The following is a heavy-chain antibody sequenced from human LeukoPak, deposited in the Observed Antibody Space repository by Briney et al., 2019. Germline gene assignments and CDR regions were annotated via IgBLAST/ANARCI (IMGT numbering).Heavy chain of an antibody. CDR1: GYTFSSHD. Sequence: ASVKVSCKASGYTFSSHDIHWVRQATGQGLEWMGWMNPNSGNTGYAQKFQGRVTMTRDTSITTAYMELSSLRSEDTAVYYCARESPVTTVQGVHYFDYWGQGILVTVSS. J-gene: IGHJ4*02. CDR3: ARESPVTTVQGVHYFDY. V-gene: IGHV1-8*01. CDR2: MNPNSGNT. D-gene: IGHD3-10*01.